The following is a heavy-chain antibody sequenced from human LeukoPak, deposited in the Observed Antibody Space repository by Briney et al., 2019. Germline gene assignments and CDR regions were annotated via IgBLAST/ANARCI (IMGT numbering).Heavy chain of an antibody. CDR2: IYHSGST. J-gene: IGHJ4*02. CDR3: ARHDTAAGDY. D-gene: IGHD6-13*01. V-gene: IGHV4-38-2*02. Sequence: SETLSLTCTVSGYSISSGYYWGWIRQPPGKGLEWIGSIYHSGSTYYNPSLKSRVTISVDTSKNQFSLKLSSVTAADTAVYYCARHDTAAGDYWGQGTLVTVSS. CDR1: GYSISSGYY.